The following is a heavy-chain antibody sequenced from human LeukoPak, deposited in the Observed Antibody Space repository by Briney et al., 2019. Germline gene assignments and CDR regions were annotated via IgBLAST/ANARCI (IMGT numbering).Heavy chain of an antibody. Sequence: GGSLRLSCAASGLTFSNAWMSWVRQAPGKGLEWVSVIYSGGSTYYADSVKGRFTISRDNSKNTLYLQMNSLRAEDTAVYYCARSRYSSSWYAFDYWGQGTLVTVSS. J-gene: IGHJ4*02. CDR1: GLTFSNAW. D-gene: IGHD6-13*01. CDR3: ARSRYSSSWYAFDY. V-gene: IGHV3-66*01. CDR2: IYSGGST.